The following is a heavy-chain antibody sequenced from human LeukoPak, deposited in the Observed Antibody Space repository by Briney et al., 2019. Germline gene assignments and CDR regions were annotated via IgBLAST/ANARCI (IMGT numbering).Heavy chain of an antibody. CDR3: SKDLPLTRAWALKY. Sequence: GGSLRLSCTASGFIFRDAWMTWVRQAPGQGPEWVGRIKSKGSGGTTDYASSVKGRFIIPRDDSENTLYLQMNSLRTDDTAVYYCSKDLPLTRAWALKYWGQGARVTVSS. CDR2: IKSKGSGGTT. D-gene: IGHD2-2*01. CDR1: GFIFRDAW. J-gene: IGHJ4*02. V-gene: IGHV3-15*03.